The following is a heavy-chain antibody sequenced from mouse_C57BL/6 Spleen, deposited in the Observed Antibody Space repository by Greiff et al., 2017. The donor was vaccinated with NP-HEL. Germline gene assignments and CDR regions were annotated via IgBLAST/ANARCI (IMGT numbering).Heavy chain of an antibody. CDR1: GYTFTDYE. CDR3: TVGRILPY. V-gene: IGHV1-15*01. D-gene: IGHD2-14*01. Sequence: QVHVKQSGAELVRPGASVTLSCKASGYTFTDYEMHWVKQTPVHGLEWIGAIDPETGGTAYNQKFKGKAILTADKSSSTAYMELRSLTSEDSAVYYCTVGRILPYWGQGTLVTVSA. CDR2: IDPETGGT. J-gene: IGHJ3*01.